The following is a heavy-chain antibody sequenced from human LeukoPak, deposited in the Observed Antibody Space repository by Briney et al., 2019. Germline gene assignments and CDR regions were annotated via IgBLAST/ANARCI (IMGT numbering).Heavy chain of an antibody. D-gene: IGHD2-15*01. CDR1: GGPISTDY. CDR2: VSFGGGT. V-gene: IGHV4-59*01. Sequence: SETLSLTCTVSGGPISTDYWSWIRQPPGKGLDWIGYVSFGGGTNYNPSLKSRVITSADTSKNQFSLNLTSVTAADTAVYYCVRASVESGGVFDIWGQGTMVTVSS. CDR3: VRASVESGGVFDI. J-gene: IGHJ3*02.